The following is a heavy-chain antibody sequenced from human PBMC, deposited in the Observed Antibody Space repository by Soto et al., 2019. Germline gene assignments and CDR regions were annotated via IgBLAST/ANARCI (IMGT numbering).Heavy chain of an antibody. Sequence: GGSLRLSCAASGFTFSNYAMSWVRRAPGKGLEWVSAVSRGGDNTYYADSVKGRFTISRDNSKNTLCLQMNSLRAEDTAVYYCAKAAVNWNDADAFDIWGQGTMVTVSS. D-gene: IGHD1-1*01. V-gene: IGHV3-23*01. CDR2: VSRGGDNT. J-gene: IGHJ3*02. CDR1: GFTFSNYA. CDR3: AKAAVNWNDADAFDI.